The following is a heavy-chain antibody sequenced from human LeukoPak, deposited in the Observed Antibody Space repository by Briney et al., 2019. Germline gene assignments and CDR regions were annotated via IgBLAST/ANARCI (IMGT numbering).Heavy chain of an antibody. J-gene: IGHJ4*02. CDR1: GFTFSSYD. CDR3: LRGDRRDY. CDR2: IDSSGGYM. Sequence: PGGSLRLSCAASGFTFSSYDMYWARQAPGKGLEWVSSIDSSGGYMFYADSVKGRFIISRDNAKDSLYLQMNSLRVEDTAVYYCLRGDRRDYWGQGTLVTVSS. V-gene: IGHV3-21*06.